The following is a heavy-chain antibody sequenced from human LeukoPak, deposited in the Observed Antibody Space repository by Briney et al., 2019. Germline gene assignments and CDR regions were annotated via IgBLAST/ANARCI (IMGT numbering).Heavy chain of an antibody. CDR3: ARDLYGGATDYYYYGMDV. Sequence: GGSLRLSCAASGFTFSSYGMHWVRQAPGKGLEWVAFIRYDGSNKYYADSVKGRFTISRDNSKNTLYLQMNSLRAEDTAVYYCARDLYGGATDYYYYGMDVWGQGTTVTVSS. V-gene: IGHV3-30*02. D-gene: IGHD1-26*01. CDR1: GFTFSSYG. J-gene: IGHJ6*02. CDR2: IRYDGSNK.